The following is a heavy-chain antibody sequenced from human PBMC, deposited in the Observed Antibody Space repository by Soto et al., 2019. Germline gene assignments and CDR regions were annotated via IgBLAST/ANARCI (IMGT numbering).Heavy chain of an antibody. CDR1: GYTFTGYF. CDR3: ARVIRGAYYNSPLDT. Sequence: GASVKVSCKPSGYTFTGYFMHWVRQAPGQGLEWMGWINPYSGGADYAQSFQGRVTMTRDTSISTVYMELSRLRFDDTAVYYCARVIRGAYYNSPLDTWGQGTVVTVSS. J-gene: IGHJ5*02. V-gene: IGHV1-2*02. CDR2: INPYSGGA. D-gene: IGHD3-10*01.